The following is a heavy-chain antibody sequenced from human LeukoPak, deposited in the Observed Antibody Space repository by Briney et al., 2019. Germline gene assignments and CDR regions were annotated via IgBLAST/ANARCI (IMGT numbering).Heavy chain of an antibody. V-gene: IGHV5-51*01. J-gene: IGHJ4*02. D-gene: IGHD3-10*01. CDR3: TRLIYYGSGRTYFFDS. Sequence: EALKISCECSGYSFNTFWIGLVRQTPETGLEWMGNIYPSDSDTNYRPSFQGQVTFSVDKSIYTAYLRLSSLKASDTAMYYCTRLIYYGSGRTYFFDSWGQGTLVTVSS. CDR2: IYPSDSDT. CDR1: GYSFNTFW.